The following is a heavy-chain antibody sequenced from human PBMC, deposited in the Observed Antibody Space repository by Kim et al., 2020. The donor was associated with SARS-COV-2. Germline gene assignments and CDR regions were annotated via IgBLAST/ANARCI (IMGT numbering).Heavy chain of an antibody. J-gene: IGHJ4*02. Sequence: GGSLRLSCAVSGFTFTDYAMAWIRQTPEKRLEWVSYIGSAGTAIYYADSVRGRFVVSRDNAENSLYLQMNSVRAEDTALYFCARLVSRRAGLDYWGQGTLVTVSS. V-gene: IGHV3-11*01. D-gene: IGHD6-6*01. CDR2: IGSAGTAI. CDR3: ARLVSRRAGLDY. CDR1: GFTFTDYA.